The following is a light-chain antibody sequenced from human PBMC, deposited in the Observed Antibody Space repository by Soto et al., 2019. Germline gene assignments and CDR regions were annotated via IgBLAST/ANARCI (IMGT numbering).Light chain of an antibody. CDR3: QQRSVWPIT. CDR2: DAS. V-gene: IGKV1-9*01. J-gene: IGKJ5*01. Sequence: IQLTQSPSSLSASVGDRVTITCRASQGISSYLAWYQQKPGKAPKLLIYDASSLQSGVPSRFSGSGSGTEFTLTISSLEPEDFAVYYCQQRSVWPITFGQGTRLENK. CDR1: QGISSY.